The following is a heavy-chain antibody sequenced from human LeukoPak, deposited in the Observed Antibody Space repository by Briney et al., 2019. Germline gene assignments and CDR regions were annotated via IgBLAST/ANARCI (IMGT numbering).Heavy chain of an antibody. J-gene: IGHJ4*02. CDR2: IYYSGST. CDR3: ARPILQFPPFIYFDY. D-gene: IGHD3-10*01. Sequence: SETLSLTCTVSGGSISSSSYYWGWIRQPPGKGLEWIGSIYYSGSTYYNPSLKSRVTISVDTSKNQFSLKLSSVTAADTAVYYCARPILQFPPFIYFDYWGQGTLVTVSS. CDR1: GGSISSSSYY. V-gene: IGHV4-39*01.